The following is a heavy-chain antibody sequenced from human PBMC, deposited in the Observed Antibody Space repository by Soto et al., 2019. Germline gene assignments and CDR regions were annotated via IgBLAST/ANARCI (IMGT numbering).Heavy chain of an antibody. CDR1: GGTFSRHA. V-gene: IGHV1-69*01. D-gene: IGHD6-13*01. CDR3: ARAAIHGSSWYFWFDP. J-gene: IGHJ5*02. Sequence: QVQLVQSGSEVKMPGSSVKVSCKTSGGTFSRHAINWVRQAPGQGLEWMGGIIPLFGTTNYAQKFKGRVTISADESTSTAYMELSSLTSEDAAVYSARAAIHGSSWYFWFDPWGQGTLVTVSS. CDR2: IIPLFGTT.